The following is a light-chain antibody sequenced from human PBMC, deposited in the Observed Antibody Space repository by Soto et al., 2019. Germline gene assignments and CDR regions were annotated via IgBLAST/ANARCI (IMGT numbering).Light chain of an antibody. CDR3: TSFAGRAKWV. CDR2: EVT. J-gene: IGLJ3*02. Sequence: QSALTQPPSASGSPGQSVTISCTGTNSDVGGYNYVSWYQQYPGKAPKLLIYEVTKRPSGVPDRFSGSKSGNTAYLTVYGLQAEDEADYNCTSFAGRAKWVFGGGTKLTVL. V-gene: IGLV2-8*01. CDR1: NSDVGGYNY.